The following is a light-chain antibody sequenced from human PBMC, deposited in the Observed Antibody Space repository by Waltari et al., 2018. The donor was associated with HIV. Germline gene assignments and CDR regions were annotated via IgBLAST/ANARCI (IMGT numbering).Light chain of an antibody. V-gene: IGLV1-44*01. CDR2: NNN. J-gene: IGLJ2*01. CDR1: SSNIGSHT. Sequence: QSVLTQPPSASGTPGQRVTISCSGSSSNIGSHTVNWYQHLPGTAPKLLIYNNNQRPSGVPDRFSGSKSGTSASLAISGLQSEDEADYFCAAWDDSLNGAIFGGGTKLTVL. CDR3: AAWDDSLNGAI.